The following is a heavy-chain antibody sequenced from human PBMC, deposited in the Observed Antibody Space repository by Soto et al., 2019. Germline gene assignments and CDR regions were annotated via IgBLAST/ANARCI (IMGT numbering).Heavy chain of an antibody. CDR2: IWYDGSNK. V-gene: IGHV3-33*01. CDR3: ARDTPQILPDAVPDY. J-gene: IGHJ4*02. Sequence: GGSLRLSCAVSGFTFSSYGIHWGRQAPGKGLEWVALIWYDGSNKYYADSVKGRFTISRDNSNNTLYLQMNSLRAEDTAVYYCARDTPQILPDAVPDYWGQGTLVTVSS. D-gene: IGHD2-2*01. CDR1: GFTFSSYG.